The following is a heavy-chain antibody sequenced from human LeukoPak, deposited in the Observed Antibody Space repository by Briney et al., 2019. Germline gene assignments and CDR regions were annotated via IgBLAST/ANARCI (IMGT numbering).Heavy chain of an antibody. CDR3: STLTSRGLSDS. Sequence: GGSLRLSCAASGFTFTNAWMNWVRQAPGKGLEWVGRIKRKADGETIDYAAPVKGRFTFSRDDSKNMLYLQMNSLKSEDTAVYYCSTLTSRGLSDSWGQGTLVTVSS. V-gene: IGHV3-15*07. J-gene: IGHJ4*02. CDR2: IKRKADGETI. CDR1: GFTFTNAW. D-gene: IGHD1-20*01.